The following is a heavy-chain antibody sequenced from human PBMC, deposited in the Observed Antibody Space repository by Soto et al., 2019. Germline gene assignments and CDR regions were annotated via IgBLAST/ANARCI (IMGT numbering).Heavy chain of an antibody. CDR3: ARAAPYYYDSSGYSVFDY. J-gene: IGHJ4*02. D-gene: IGHD3-22*01. CDR1: GGSISSGGYS. CDR2: IYHSGST. V-gene: IGHV4-30-2*01. Sequence: LQLQDSGSELVKPSQTLSLTCAVSGGSISSGGYSWSWIRQPPGKGLEWLGYIYHSGSTYYNPSLKSRVTISVDRAKTQFSLKLSSVTAADTAVYYCARAAPYYYDSSGYSVFDYWGQGTLVTVSS.